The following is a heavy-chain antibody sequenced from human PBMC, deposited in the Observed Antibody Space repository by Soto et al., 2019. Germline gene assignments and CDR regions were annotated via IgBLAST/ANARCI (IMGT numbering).Heavy chain of an antibody. D-gene: IGHD2-15*01. V-gene: IGHV1-24*01. CDR1: GYTLTELS. CDR2: FDPEDGET. J-gene: IGHJ4*02. CDR3: ATAGGYCSGGSCWYYFDY. Sequence: GASVKVSCKVSGYTLTELSMHWVRQAPGKGLEWMGGFDPEDGETIYAQKFQGRVTMTEDTSTDTAYMELSSLRSEDTAVYYCATAGGYCSGGSCWYYFDYWGQGTLVTVSS.